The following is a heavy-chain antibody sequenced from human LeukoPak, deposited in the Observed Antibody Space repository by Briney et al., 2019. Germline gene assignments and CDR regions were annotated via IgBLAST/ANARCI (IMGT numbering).Heavy chain of an antibody. V-gene: IGHV4-59*01. CDR2: IYYSGST. D-gene: IGHD3-3*01. CDR1: GGPISSYY. Sequence: SETLSLTCTVSGGPISSYYWSWIRQPPGKGLEWIGYIYYSGSTNYNPSLKSRVTISVDTSKNQFSLKLSSVTAADTAVYYCARVNDFWSGYYTERGGFDYWGQGTLVTVSS. J-gene: IGHJ4*02. CDR3: ARVNDFWSGYYTERGGFDY.